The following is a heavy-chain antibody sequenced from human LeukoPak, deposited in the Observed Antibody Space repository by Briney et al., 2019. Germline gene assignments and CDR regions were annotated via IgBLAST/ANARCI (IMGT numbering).Heavy chain of an antibody. J-gene: IGHJ4*02. D-gene: IGHD3-9*01. CDR3: SIQAEVGIRYFDWLLY. CDR2: IIPIFGTA. Sequence: ASVKVSCKASGGTFSSYAISWVQQAPGKGLEWMGGIIPIFGTANYAQKFQGRVTITADNSTSTAYMELSSLRSEDTAVYYCSIQAEVGIRYFDWLLYWGQGTLVTVSS. V-gene: IGHV1-69*06. CDR1: GGTFSSYA.